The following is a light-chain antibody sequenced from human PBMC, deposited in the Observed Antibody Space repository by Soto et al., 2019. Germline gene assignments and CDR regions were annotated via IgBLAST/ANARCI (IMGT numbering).Light chain of an antibody. CDR1: SSDVGSYSL. V-gene: IGLV2-23*01. CDR2: EGS. Sequence: QSVLTQPASVSGSPGQSITISCTGTSSDVGSYSLVSWYQQHPGKAPKLMIYEGSKRPSGVSNRFSGSKSGNTASLTISGFQAEDEADYYCCSYAGSSTYVFGTGTKVTVL. CDR3: CSYAGSSTYV. J-gene: IGLJ1*01.